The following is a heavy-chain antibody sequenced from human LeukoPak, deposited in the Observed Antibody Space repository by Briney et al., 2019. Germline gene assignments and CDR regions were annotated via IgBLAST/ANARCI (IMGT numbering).Heavy chain of an antibody. CDR3: ARTLGYCSGAGCYYFDY. CDR2: IYHSGTA. D-gene: IGHD2-15*01. J-gene: IGHJ4*02. Sequence: PSETLSLTCAVSGGSINSSNWWNWVRQPPGKGLEWIGEIYHSGTANYNPSLKSRVTISVDKSKNQFYLTLNPVTAADTAVYFCARTLGYCSGAGCYYFDYWGQGTLVTVSS. CDR1: GGSINSSNW. V-gene: IGHV4-4*02.